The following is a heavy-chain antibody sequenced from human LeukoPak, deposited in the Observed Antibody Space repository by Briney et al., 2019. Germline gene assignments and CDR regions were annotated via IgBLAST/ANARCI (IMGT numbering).Heavy chain of an antibody. CDR2: IYYSGST. CDR1: GGSIRSSSYY. V-gene: IGHV4-39*01. D-gene: IGHD5-24*01. Sequence: KPSETLSLTCTVSGGSIRSSSYYWGWIRQPPGKGLEWIGSIYYSGSTYYNPSLKSRVTISVDTSKNQFSLKLSSVTDAGTAVYYCATIKYSYYSMDVWGKGTTVTVSS. J-gene: IGHJ6*03. CDR3: ATIKYSYYSMDV.